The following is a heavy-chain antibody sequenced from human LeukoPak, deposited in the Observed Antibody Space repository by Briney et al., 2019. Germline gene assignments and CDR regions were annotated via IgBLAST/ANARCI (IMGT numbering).Heavy chain of an antibody. Sequence: PSETLSLTCTVSGGSISSSHWSWIRQPPGKGLEWIGYISYSGSTNYNPSLRSRVTISKDTSKNQFSLKLSSVTAADTAVYYCARLCSSTSCYVSFDIWGQGTMVTVSS. V-gene: IGHV4-59*08. CDR1: GGSISSSH. D-gene: IGHD2-2*01. J-gene: IGHJ3*02. CDR2: ISYSGST. CDR3: ARLCSSTSCYVSFDI.